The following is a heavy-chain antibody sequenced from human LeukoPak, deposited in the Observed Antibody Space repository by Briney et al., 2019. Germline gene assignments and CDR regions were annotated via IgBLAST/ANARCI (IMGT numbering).Heavy chain of an antibody. CDR1: GFTFSSYE. Sequence: GGSLRLSCAASGFTFSSYEMNWVRQAPGKGLEWVSYISSRGSTIYYADSVKGRFTISRDNAKNSLYLQMNSLRAEETAVYYCARQRFYGDYAGDYWGQGTLVTVSS. D-gene: IGHD4-17*01. CDR2: ISSRGSTI. CDR3: ARQRFYGDYAGDY. V-gene: IGHV3-48*03. J-gene: IGHJ4*02.